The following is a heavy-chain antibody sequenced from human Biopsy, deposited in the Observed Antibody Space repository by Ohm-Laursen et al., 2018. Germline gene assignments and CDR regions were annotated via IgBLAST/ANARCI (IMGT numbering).Heavy chain of an antibody. CDR2: IYYTGHT. CDR3: ARLTGDPPY. CDR1: GGSIKSYY. D-gene: IGHD7-27*01. V-gene: IGHV4-59*01. J-gene: IGHJ4*02. Sequence: GTLSPTCTVSGGSIKSYYWNWIRQSPGKGLEWIGFIYYTGHTNYNPSLKSRATISVDTSKNQFSLKVISVTAADTAVYYCARLTGDPPYWGQGILVTVSS.